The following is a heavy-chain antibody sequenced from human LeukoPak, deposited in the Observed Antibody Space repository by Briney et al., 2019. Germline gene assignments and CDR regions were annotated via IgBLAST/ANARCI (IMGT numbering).Heavy chain of an antibody. CDR1: GISFSSYG. CDR2: IWYDGSNK. V-gene: IGHV3-30*02. Sequence: PGGSLRLSCVASGISFSSYGMHWVRQAPGKGLEWVAYIWYDGSNKYYADSVKGRFTISRDQSKSTLYLQMNSLRNEDTALYYCAKDLLSEVKKHFDLWGQGTLVTVSS. CDR3: AKDLLSEVKKHFDL. J-gene: IGHJ4*02. D-gene: IGHD2-15*01.